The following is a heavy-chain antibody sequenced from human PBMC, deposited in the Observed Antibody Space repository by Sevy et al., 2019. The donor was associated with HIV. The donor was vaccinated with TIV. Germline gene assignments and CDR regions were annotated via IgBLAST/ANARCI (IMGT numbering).Heavy chain of an antibody. V-gene: IGHV3-23*01. J-gene: IGHJ6*03. CDR2: ISGSGTRT. D-gene: IGHD3-22*01. Sequence: GGSLRLSCAVSGFSFDSYGMTWVRQAPGKGLEWVSGISGSGTRTYYADSVKGRFIISRDNSKNTLYLQMNSLRSEDKAIFYLGKGVGGNYDPDEIGYYFYYYNMDVWGKGTTVTVSS. CDR3: GKGVGGNYDPDEIGYYFYYYNMDV. CDR1: GFSFDSYG.